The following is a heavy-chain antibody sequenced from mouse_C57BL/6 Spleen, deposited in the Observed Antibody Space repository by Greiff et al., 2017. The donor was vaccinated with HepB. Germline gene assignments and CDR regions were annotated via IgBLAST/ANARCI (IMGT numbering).Heavy chain of an antibody. J-gene: IGHJ2*01. D-gene: IGHD3-2*02. Sequence: QVQLQQSGAGLVRPGSSVKLSCKASGYTFTSYWMHWVKQRPIQGLEWIGNIDPSDSETHYNQKFKDKATLTVDKSSSTAYMQLSSLTSEDSAVYYCARRGLRLPSFDYWGQGTTLTVSS. CDR1: GYTFTSYW. CDR2: IDPSDSET. V-gene: IGHV1-52*01. CDR3: ARRGLRLPSFDY.